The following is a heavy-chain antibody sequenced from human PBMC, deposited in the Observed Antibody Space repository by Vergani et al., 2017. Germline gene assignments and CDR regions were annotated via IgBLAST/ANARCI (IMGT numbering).Heavy chain of an antibody. CDR2: ISGRSSYV. CDR3: ARDIPRGASYFDF. CDR1: GFIFSDYN. D-gene: IGHD2-21*01. V-gene: IGHV3-21*02. Sequence: EVQVVQSGGGLVKPGGSLRLSCETSGFIFSDYNLNWVRQAPGSGLEWVASISGRSSYVNYAVSVKGRFTISRDNADNSVYLQMNSLRPVDTAVYYCARDIPRGASYFDFWGRGALVIVSS. J-gene: IGHJ4*02.